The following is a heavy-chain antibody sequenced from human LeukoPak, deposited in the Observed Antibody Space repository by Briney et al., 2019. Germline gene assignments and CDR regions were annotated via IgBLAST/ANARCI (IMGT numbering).Heavy chain of an antibody. V-gene: IGHV4-34*01. CDR2: INHSGST. Sequence: SETLSLTCAVYGGSFSGYYWSWIHQPAGKGLEWIGEINHSGSTNYNSSLKSRVTISVDTSKNQFSLKLSSVTAADTAVYYCARNRRYWGQGTLVTVSS. CDR3: ARNRRY. J-gene: IGHJ4*02. CDR1: GGSFSGYY.